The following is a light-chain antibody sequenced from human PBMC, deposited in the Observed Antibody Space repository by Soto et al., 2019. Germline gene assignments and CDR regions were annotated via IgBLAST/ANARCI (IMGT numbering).Light chain of an antibody. J-gene: IGKJ1*01. Sequence: DIQMTQSPSTLSASVGDRVTITCRASQDISKFLNWYQHKPGEAPKLLIYDASNLKRGVPSRFSGSGYGTDFPLNIDSLQPEDIATYYCQQYDKFHAFGPGTKVDTK. CDR3: QQYDKFHA. V-gene: IGKV1-33*01. CDR1: QDISKF. CDR2: DAS.